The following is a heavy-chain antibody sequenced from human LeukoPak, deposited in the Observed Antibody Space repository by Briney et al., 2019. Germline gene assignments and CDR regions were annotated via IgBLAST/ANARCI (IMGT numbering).Heavy chain of an antibody. CDR1: GVSFSGYY. J-gene: IGHJ4*02. D-gene: IGHD2-2*01. V-gene: IGHV4-34*01. Sequence: KPSETLSLTCAVYGVSFSGYYWSWIGQPPGKGLDWIGEINHSGSTNYNPSLKSRVTISVDTSKNQFSLKLSSVTAADTAVYYCASSPLVPAAYYFDYWGQGTLVTVSS. CDR2: INHSGST. CDR3: ASSPLVPAAYYFDY.